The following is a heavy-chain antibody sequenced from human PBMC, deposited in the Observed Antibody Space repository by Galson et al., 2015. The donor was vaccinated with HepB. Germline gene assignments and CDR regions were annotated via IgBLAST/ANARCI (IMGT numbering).Heavy chain of an antibody. Sequence: SVKVSCKASGGTFSSYAISWVRQAPGQGLEWMGGIIPIFGTANYAQKFQGRVTITADESTSTAYMELSSLRSEDTAVYYCAREGYSSSSGVGHGFDPWGQGTLVTVSS. V-gene: IGHV1-69*13. CDR3: AREGYSSSSGVGHGFDP. CDR2: IIPIFGTA. D-gene: IGHD6-6*01. CDR1: GGTFSSYA. J-gene: IGHJ5*02.